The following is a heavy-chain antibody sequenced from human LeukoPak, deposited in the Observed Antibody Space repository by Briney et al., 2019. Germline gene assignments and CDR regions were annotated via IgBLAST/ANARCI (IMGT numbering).Heavy chain of an antibody. CDR3: AKDSRSSWFNWFDP. Sequence: GGSLRLSCAASGFTFDDYAMHWVRKAPGKGLEWVSGISWNSGSIGYADSVKGRFTISRDNAKNSLYLQMNSLRAEDTALYYCAKDSRSSWFNWFDPWGQGTLVTVSS. V-gene: IGHV3-9*01. CDR1: GFTFDDYA. CDR2: ISWNSGSI. D-gene: IGHD6-13*01. J-gene: IGHJ5*02.